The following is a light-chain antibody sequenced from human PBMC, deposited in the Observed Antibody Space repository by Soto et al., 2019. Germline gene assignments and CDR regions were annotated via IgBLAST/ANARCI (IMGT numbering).Light chain of an antibody. CDR2: DVT. J-gene: IGLJ1*01. V-gene: IGLV2-14*01. Sequence: QPASVSGSPGQSITISCTGTSSDVGGYNYVSWYQQHPGKAPKLMIYDVTNRPSGVSDRFSGSKSGNTASLTISGLQAEDEADYYCSSYTSSRTLVFGTGTKLTVL. CDR3: SSYTSSRTLV. CDR1: SSDVGGYNY.